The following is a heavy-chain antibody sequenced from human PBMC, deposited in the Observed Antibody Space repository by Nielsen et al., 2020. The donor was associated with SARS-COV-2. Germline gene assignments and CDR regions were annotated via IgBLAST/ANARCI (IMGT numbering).Heavy chain of an antibody. CDR3: ARPYDSSGYYYYGMDV. J-gene: IGHJ6*02. V-gene: IGHV5-10-1*01. Sequence: GGSLRLSCKGSGYSFTSYWISWVRQMPGKGLEWMGRIDPSDSYTNYSPSFQGHVTISADKSISTAYLQWSSLKASDTAMYYCARPYDSSGYYYYGMDVWGQGTTVTVSS. CDR1: GYSFTSYW. CDR2: IDPSDSYT. D-gene: IGHD3-22*01.